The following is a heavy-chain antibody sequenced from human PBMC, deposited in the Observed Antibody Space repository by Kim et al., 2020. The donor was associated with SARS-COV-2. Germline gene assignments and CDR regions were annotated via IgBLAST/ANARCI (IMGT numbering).Heavy chain of an antibody. D-gene: IGHD6-19*01. CDR3: AASAVAGTKGHFQH. V-gene: IGHV1-46*01. J-gene: IGHJ1*01. CDR1: GYTFTSYY. CDR2: INPSGGST. Sequence: ASVKVSCKASGYTFTSYYIHWVRQAPGQGLEWMGIINPSGGSTSYAQKFQGRVTMTRDTSTSTVYMELSSLRSEDTAVYYCAASAVAGTKGHFQHCGQGTLLTVSS.